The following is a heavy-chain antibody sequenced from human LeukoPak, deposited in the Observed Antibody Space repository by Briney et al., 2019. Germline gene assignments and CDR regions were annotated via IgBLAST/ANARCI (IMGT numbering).Heavy chain of an antibody. D-gene: IGHD3-22*01. CDR3: ARGGGASGYYDFDY. CDR2: IYSTGNT. V-gene: IGHV4-4*07. Sequence: PSETLSLTCTVSRGSISGYYWSWIRQPAGKGLEWIGRIYSTGNTNYNPSLRSRVTMSVDRSNNQFSLNLDSVTAADTAVYYCARGGGASGYYDFDYWGQGTLVTVSS. J-gene: IGHJ4*02. CDR1: RGSISGYY.